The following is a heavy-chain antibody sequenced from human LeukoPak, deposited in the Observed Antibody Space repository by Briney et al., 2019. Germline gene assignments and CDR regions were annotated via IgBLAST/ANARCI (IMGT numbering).Heavy chain of an antibody. Sequence: PGGSLRLSCAASGFTFSTYTMYWVRHPPGKRLEWVSIIGNNGGGIHYADSVRGRFTISRDNSKNALYLQMDSLRVEDTAVYYCAIDPNWGTHSWGQGVLVTVSS. D-gene: IGHD7-27*01. CDR2: IGNNGGGI. CDR1: GFTFSTYT. J-gene: IGHJ4*02. V-gene: IGHV3-23*01. CDR3: AIDPNWGTHS.